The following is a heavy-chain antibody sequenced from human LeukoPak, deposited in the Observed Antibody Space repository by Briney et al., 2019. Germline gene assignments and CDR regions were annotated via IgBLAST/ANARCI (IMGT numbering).Heavy chain of an antibody. D-gene: IGHD4-17*01. V-gene: IGHV3-7*03. Sequence: PGGSLRLSCAASGFTFSSYWMSWVRQAPGKGLEWVANIKQDGSEKYYVDSVKGRFTISRDNAKNSLYLQMNSLRAEDTAVYYCARGPTVGPLTFDPWGQGTLVTVSS. CDR1: GFTFSSYW. CDR2: IKQDGSEK. CDR3: ARGPTVGPLTFDP. J-gene: IGHJ5*02.